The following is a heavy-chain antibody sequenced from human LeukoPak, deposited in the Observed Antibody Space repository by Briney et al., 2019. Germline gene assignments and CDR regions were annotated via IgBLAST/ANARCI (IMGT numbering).Heavy chain of an antibody. CDR3: ARTPYGANSCADY. CDR2: VSHSGTI. CDR1: GYSINSGYY. Sequence: SETLSLTCTVSGYSINSGYYWGWIRQPPGKGLEWIGAVSHSGTIYYNPSLKSRVTISIDASKNQFSLKLSSVTAADTAVYFCARTPYGANSCADYWGQGSLVTVSS. D-gene: IGHD4-23*01. V-gene: IGHV4-38-2*02. J-gene: IGHJ4*02.